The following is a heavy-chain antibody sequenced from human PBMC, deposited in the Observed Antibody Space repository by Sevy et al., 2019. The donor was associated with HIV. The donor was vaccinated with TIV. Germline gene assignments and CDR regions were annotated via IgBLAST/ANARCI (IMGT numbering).Heavy chain of an antibody. CDR3: ARWGDCSGGSCFSETWFDP. CDR1: GYSFTSYW. V-gene: IGHV5-10-1*01. Sequence: GESLKISCQTSGYSFTSYWITWVRQMPGKGLEWMGRIDPSDSYSNYSPSFRGHIILSVDKSISTAYLEWGSLKASDTAISYCARWGDCSGGSCFSETWFDPWGQGTLVTVSS. CDR2: IDPSDSYS. D-gene: IGHD2-15*01. J-gene: IGHJ5*02.